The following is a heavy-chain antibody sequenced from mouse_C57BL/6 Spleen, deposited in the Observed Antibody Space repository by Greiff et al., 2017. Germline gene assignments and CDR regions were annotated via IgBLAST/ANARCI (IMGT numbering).Heavy chain of an antibody. CDR3: AREAYFSFAY. CDR1: GYTFTSYW. Sequence: VQLQQPGAELVKPGASVKMSCKASGYTFTSYWITWVKPRPGQGLAWIGDIYPGSGSTNYNEKFKSKATLTVDTSSSTAYMQLSSLPSEDSAVYYCAREAYFSFAYWGQRALVTVSA. V-gene: IGHV1-55*01. D-gene: IGHD2-10*01. CDR2: IYPGSGST. J-gene: IGHJ3*01.